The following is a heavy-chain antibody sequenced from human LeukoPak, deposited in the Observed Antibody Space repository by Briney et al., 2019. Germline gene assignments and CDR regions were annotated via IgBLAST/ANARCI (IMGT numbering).Heavy chain of an antibody. CDR1: GFTFSTYD. D-gene: IGHD3-10*01. CDR3: AKRWSYYFDY. Sequence: PGGSLRLSCAASGFTFSTYDMSWVRQAPGKGLEWVSAISGSGGSTYYADSVKGRFTISRDNSKNTLYLQMNSLRAEGTAVYYCAKRWSYYFDYWGQGALVTVSS. CDR2: ISGSGGST. V-gene: IGHV3-23*01. J-gene: IGHJ4*02.